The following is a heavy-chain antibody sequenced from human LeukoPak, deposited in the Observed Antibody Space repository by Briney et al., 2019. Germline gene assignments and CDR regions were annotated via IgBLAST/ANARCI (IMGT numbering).Heavy chain of an antibody. D-gene: IGHD3-10*01. CDR2: ISYDGSNK. V-gene: IGHV3-30-3*01. Sequence: PGGSLRLSCAASGFTFSSYTMHWVRQAPGKGLEWVAVISYDGSNKYYADSVKGRFTISRDNSKNTLYLQMSSLRAEDTAVYYCARDPYELLWFGGSASDAFDIWGQGTMVTVSS. CDR3: ARDPYELLWFGGSASDAFDI. CDR1: GFTFSSYT. J-gene: IGHJ3*02.